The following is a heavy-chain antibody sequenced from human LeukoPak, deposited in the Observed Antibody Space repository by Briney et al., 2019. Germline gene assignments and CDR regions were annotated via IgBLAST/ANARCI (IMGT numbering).Heavy chain of an antibody. CDR1: GFTLSSYW. CDR2: INRDGSEK. J-gene: IGHJ5*02. V-gene: IGHV3-7*02. CDR3: ARMLVGGTNWFDP. Sequence: GGSLRLSCAASGFTLSSYWRSWFRQAPGKGLEWVANINRDGSEKYYVDSVKGRFTISRDNAKKSLYLQMYSLRAEDTSVYYCARMLVGGTNWFDPWGQGTLVTVSS. D-gene: IGHD1-26*01.